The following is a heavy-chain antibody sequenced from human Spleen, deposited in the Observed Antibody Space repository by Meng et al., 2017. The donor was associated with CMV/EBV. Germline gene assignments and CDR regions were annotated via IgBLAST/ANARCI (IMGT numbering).Heavy chain of an antibody. V-gene: IGHV4-59*01. CDR3: ARATREAYSSSSDWFDP. CDR2: IYYSGST. CDR1: GGSISSYY. Sequence: GSLRLSCTVSGGSISSYYWSWIRQPPGKGLEWIGYIYYSGSTNYNPSLKSRVTISVDTSKNQFSLKLSSVTAADTAVYYCARATREAYSSSSDWFDPWGQGTLVTVSS. J-gene: IGHJ5*02. D-gene: IGHD6-6*01.